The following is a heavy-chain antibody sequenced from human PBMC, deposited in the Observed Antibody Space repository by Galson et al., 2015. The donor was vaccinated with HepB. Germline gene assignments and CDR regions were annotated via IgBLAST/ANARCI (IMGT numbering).Heavy chain of an antibody. J-gene: IGHJ6*02. Sequence: SLRLSCAASGFTFDEYGMSWVRQAPGKGLEWVSGIDWNGGNTGYADSVKGRITISRDNAKNSLNLQMNSLRAEDTALYYCARHGGDGAFDYYYGMDVWGQGTTVTVSS. CDR2: IDWNGGNT. V-gene: IGHV3-20*04. CDR3: ARHGGDGAFDYYYGMDV. CDR1: GFTFDEYG. D-gene: IGHD4-17*01.